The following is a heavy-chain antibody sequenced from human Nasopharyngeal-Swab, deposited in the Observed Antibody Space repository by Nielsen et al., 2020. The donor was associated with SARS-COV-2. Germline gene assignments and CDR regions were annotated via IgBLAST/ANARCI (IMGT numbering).Heavy chain of an antibody. CDR2: IYSGGST. Sequence: GESLKISCAASGFTVSSNYMSWVRQAPGKGLEWVSVIYSGGSTYYADSVKGRFTISRDNSKNTLYLQMNSLRAEDTAVYYCAREGTTYYYDSSGYEDDYWGQGTPVTVSS. V-gene: IGHV3-53*01. CDR1: GFTVSSNY. CDR3: AREGTTYYYDSSGYEDDY. J-gene: IGHJ4*02. D-gene: IGHD3-22*01.